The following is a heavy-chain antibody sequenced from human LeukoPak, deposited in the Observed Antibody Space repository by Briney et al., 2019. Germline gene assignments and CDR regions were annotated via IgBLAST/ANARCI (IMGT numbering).Heavy chain of an antibody. V-gene: IGHV5-51*01. CDR2: IYPGDSDT. J-gene: IGHJ4*02. Sequence: GESLELSCKGSGYSFTNYWIGGVRQMPGKGLEWMGIIYPGDSDTRYSPSFQGHVTTSVDRSISTASQQWSSLKASNTAMYYCARPHFDSSGYEFDYWGQPTQFGVSS. CDR3: ARPHFDSSGYEFDY. D-gene: IGHD3-22*01. CDR1: GYSFTNYW.